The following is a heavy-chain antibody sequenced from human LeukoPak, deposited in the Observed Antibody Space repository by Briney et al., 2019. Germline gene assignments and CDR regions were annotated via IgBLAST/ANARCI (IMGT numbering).Heavy chain of an antibody. CDR1: GGSISSGDYY. CDR2: IYYSGST. CDR3: ARVGSYRWADY. V-gene: IGHV4-30-4*01. J-gene: IGHJ4*02. Sequence: SETLSLTCTVSGGSISSGDYYWNWIRQPPGKGLEWIGYIYYSGSTYYNPSLKSRVTISVDTSKNQFSLKLSSVTAADTAVYYCARVGSYRWADYWGQGTLVTVSS. D-gene: IGHD2-2*03.